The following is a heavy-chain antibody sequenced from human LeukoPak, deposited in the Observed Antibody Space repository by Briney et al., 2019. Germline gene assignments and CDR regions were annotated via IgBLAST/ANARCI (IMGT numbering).Heavy chain of an antibody. CDR2: VHTTGST. CDR1: GGSISSSY. Sequence: PSETLSLTCTVSGGSISSSYWSWVRQPAGKRLEWIGRVHTTGSTNYNPSFKSRVTMSIDTSKTQFSLKLTSVTAADTAVYYCAGDPNFALWGRGILVTVSS. CDR3: AGDPNFAL. V-gene: IGHV4-4*07. J-gene: IGHJ5*02.